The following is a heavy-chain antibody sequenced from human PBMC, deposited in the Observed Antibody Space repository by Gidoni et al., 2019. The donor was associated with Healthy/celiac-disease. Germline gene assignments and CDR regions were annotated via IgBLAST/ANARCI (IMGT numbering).Heavy chain of an antibody. V-gene: IGHV2-70*15. CDR2: IDWDDDK. CDR3: ARCKYGSLNY. Sequence: QVTLRASGPALVTPTQTLTLTCPFSGFSLSTSGMCVSLIRQPPGKSLEWLARIDWDDDKYYSTSLKTRLTISKDTSKNQVVLTMTNMDPVDTATYYCARCKYGSLNYWGQGTLVTVSS. D-gene: IGHD3-10*01. J-gene: IGHJ4*02. CDR1: GFSLSTSGMC.